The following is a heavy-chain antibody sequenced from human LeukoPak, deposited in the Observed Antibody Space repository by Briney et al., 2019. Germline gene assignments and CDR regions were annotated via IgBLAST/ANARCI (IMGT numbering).Heavy chain of an antibody. CDR2: INPSGGST. J-gene: IGHJ3*02. CDR1: GYTFTSYY. CDR3: ARRGFYGAFDI. V-gene: IGHV1-46*01. Sequence: VASVKVSCKASGYTFTSYYMHWVRQAPGQGLEWMGIINPSGGSTSYAQKLQGRVTMTTDTSTSTAYMELRSLRSDDTAVYYCARRGFYGAFDIWGQGTMVTVSS. D-gene: IGHD3-10*01.